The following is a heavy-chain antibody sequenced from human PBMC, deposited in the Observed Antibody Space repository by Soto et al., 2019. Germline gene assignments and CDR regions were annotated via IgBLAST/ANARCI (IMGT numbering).Heavy chain of an antibody. CDR2: IYYSGST. D-gene: IGHD2-15*01. CDR3: ARGYCSGGSCYSYNWFDP. J-gene: IGHJ5*02. V-gene: IGHV4-31*03. Sequence: QVQLQESGPGLVKPSQTLSLTCTVSGGSISSGGYYWSWIRQHPGKGLEWIGYIYYSGSTYYNPYLKSRVTISVDTSKNQFSLKLSSVTAADTAGYYCARGYCSGGSCYSYNWFDPWGQGTLVTVSS. CDR1: GGSISSGGYY.